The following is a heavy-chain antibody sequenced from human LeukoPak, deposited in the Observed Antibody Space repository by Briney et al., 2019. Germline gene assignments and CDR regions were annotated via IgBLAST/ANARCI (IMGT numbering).Heavy chain of an antibody. Sequence: PSETLSLTCTVSGYSISSGYYWGWIRQPPGKGLEWIGSIYHSGSTYYNPSLKSRVTISLDTSKNQFSLRMKSVTAADTAIYYCTRGGGYYYDPSGEPRPNNWFDPWGQGTRVTVSS. CDR3: TRGGGYYYDPSGEPRPNNWFDP. CDR2: IYHSGST. D-gene: IGHD3-22*01. J-gene: IGHJ5*02. CDR1: GYSISSGYY. V-gene: IGHV4-38-2*02.